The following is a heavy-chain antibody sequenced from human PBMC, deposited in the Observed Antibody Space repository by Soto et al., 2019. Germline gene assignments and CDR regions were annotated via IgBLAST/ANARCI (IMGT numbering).Heavy chain of an antibody. Sequence: GGSLRLSCAASGFTFSSYCIHWVRQAPGKGLEWVAVIWYDGSNKYYADSVKGRFTISRDNSKNTLYLQMNSLRAEDTAVYYCARNFGIMIPSHDAFDICGRGKILTLSS. CDR2: IWYDGSNK. CDR1: GFTFSSYC. J-gene: IGHJ3*02. CDR3: ARNFGIMIPSHDAFDI. V-gene: IGHV3-33*01. D-gene: IGHD3-16*01.